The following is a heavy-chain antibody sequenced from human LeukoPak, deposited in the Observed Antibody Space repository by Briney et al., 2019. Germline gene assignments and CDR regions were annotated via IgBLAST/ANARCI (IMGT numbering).Heavy chain of an antibody. CDR1: GGSISNGDYY. CDR3: ARDIVVVPAASRDYHYYDGMDV. V-gene: IGHV4-30-4*01. Sequence: SQTLSLTCTVSGGSISNGDYYWSWIRQPPGKGLEWIGYIYYSGSTYYNPSLKSRVTISVDTSKNQFSLKLSSVTAADTAVYYCARDIVVVPAASRDYHYYDGMDVWGQGTTVTVSS. J-gene: IGHJ6*02. D-gene: IGHD2-2*01. CDR2: IYYSGST.